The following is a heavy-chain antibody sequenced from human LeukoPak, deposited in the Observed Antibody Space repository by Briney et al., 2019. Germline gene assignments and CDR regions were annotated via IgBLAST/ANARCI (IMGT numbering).Heavy chain of an antibody. CDR3: AKEIQLWRHFAY. D-gene: IGHD5-18*01. CDR1: GFTFSSYA. J-gene: IGHJ4*02. CDR2: ISGSGGST. Sequence: GGSLRLSYAASGFTFSSYAMSWVRQAPGKGLEWVSAISGSGGSTYYADSVKGRFTISRDNSKNTLYLQMTSLRAEDTAVYYCAKEIQLWRHFAYRGQGTLVTVSS. V-gene: IGHV3-23*01.